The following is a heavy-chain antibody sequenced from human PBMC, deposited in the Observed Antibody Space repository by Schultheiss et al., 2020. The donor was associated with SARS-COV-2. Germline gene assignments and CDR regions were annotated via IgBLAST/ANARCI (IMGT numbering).Heavy chain of an antibody. D-gene: IGHD4-17*01. CDR2: IKSKTDGGTT. J-gene: IGHJ6*02. Sequence: GGSLRLSCAASGFTFSSYSMNWVRQAPGKGLEWVGRIKSKTDGGTTDYAAPVKGRFTISRDDSKNTLYLQMNSLKTEDTAVYYCTTTTDYYGMDVWGQGTTVTVAS. CDR1: GFTFSSYS. V-gene: IGHV3-15*01. CDR3: TTTTDYYGMDV.